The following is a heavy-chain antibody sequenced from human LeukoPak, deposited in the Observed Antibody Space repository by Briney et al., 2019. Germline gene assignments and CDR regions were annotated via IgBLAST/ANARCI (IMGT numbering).Heavy chain of an antibody. Sequence: GGSLRLSCAASGFSFSSYWMSWVRQAPGKGLEWVANIKQDGSEKYCVDSVKGRFTISRDNAKNSLNLQMNSLRVEDTAVHYCARDKLGSGYSSDFDYWGQGTLVTVSS. V-gene: IGHV3-7*03. J-gene: IGHJ4*02. D-gene: IGHD6-19*01. CDR3: ARDKLGSGYSSDFDY. CDR2: IKQDGSEK. CDR1: GFSFSSYW.